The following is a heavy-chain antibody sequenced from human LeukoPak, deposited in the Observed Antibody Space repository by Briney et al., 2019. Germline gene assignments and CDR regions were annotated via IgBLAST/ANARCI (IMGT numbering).Heavy chain of an antibody. CDR2: IYPGDSDT. V-gene: IGHV5-51*01. Sequence: GESLKISCKGSGYSFTSYWIGWVRQMPGKGLEWMGIIYPGDSDTRYSPSFQGQVTMSADKSISTAYMELSRLRSDDTAVYYCARGMEPYYYMDVWGKGTTVTVSS. CDR3: ARGMEPYYYMDV. J-gene: IGHJ6*03. D-gene: IGHD1-14*01. CDR1: GYSFTSYW.